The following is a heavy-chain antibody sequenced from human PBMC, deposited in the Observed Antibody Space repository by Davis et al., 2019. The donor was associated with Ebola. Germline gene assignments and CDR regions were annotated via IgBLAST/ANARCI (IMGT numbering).Heavy chain of an antibody. CDR2: IIPIFGTA. CDR1: GGTFSSYA. J-gene: IGHJ5*02. D-gene: IGHD4-17*01. CDR3: ARAVLTTVTSWFDP. Sequence: SVKVSCKASGGTFSSYAISWVRQAPGQGLEWMGGIIPIFGTANYAQKLQGRVTMTTDTSTSTAYMELRSLRSDDTAVYYCARAVLTTVTSWFDPWGQGTLVTVSS. V-gene: IGHV1-69*05.